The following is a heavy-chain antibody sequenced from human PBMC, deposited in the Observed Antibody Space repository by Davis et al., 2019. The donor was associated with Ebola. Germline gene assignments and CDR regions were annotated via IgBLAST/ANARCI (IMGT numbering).Heavy chain of an antibody. CDR3: AREPSYVQGS. V-gene: IGHV4-34*01. CDR2: ISHNGST. Sequence: PSETLSLTCTVSGGSISSYYWSWIRQPPGKGLEWIGEISHNGSTNYNPSLKSRVSMSVDTSKNQFSLKLSSVTAADTAVYYCAREPSYVQGSWGQGTLVTVSS. D-gene: IGHD1-26*01. CDR1: GGSISSYY. J-gene: IGHJ5*02.